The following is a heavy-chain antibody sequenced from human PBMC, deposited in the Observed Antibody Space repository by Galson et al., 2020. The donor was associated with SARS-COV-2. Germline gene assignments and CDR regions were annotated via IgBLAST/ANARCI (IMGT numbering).Heavy chain of an antibody. CDR2: IYYSGST. Sequence: SETLSLTCTVSGGSISSYYWSWIRQPPGKGLEWIGYIYYSGSTNYNPSLKSRVTISVDTSKNQFSLKLSSVTAADTAVYYCARVSPVGATSIYWYFDLWGRGTLVTVSS. J-gene: IGHJ2*01. V-gene: IGHV4-59*01. CDR1: GGSISSYY. D-gene: IGHD1-26*01. CDR3: ARVSPVGATSIYWYFDL.